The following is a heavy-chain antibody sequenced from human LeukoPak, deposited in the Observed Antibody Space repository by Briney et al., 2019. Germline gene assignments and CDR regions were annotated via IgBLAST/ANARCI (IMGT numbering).Heavy chain of an antibody. CDR1: GYSFTSYW. Sequence: GESLKISCKGSGYSFTSYWIGWVRQMPGKGLGWMGIIYPGDSGTRYSPSFQGQVTISADKSISTAYLQWSSLKASDTAMYYCARLSRAVVPAAITGKDYYGMDVWGKGTTVTVSS. D-gene: IGHD2-2*02. CDR3: ARLSRAVVPAAITGKDYYGMDV. V-gene: IGHV5-51*01. J-gene: IGHJ6*04. CDR2: IYPGDSGT.